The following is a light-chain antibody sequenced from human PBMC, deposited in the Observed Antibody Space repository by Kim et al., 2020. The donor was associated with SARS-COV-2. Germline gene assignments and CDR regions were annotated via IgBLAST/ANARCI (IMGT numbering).Light chain of an antibody. J-gene: IGKJ1*01. Sequence: GDRVTITCRASQAITKYLAWYQQKPGQAPKPLIYAASTLQSGVPSRFSGSGSGTEFTLTISSLQPEDVATYYCQKYNGAPWTFG. CDR1: QAITKY. CDR2: AAS. V-gene: IGKV1-27*01. CDR3: QKYNGAPWT.